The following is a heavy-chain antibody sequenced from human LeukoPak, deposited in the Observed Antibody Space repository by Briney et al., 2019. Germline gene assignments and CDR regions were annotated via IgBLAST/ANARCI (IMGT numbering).Heavy chain of an antibody. CDR1: GGSFSGYY. Sequence: SETLSLTCAVYGGSFSGYYWSWIRQPPGKGLEWIGEINHSGSTNYNPSLKSRVTISVDTSKNQFSLKLSSVTAADTAVYYCARAPEVVVVALFDCWGQGTLVTVSS. J-gene: IGHJ4*02. CDR2: INHSGST. V-gene: IGHV4-34*01. D-gene: IGHD2-15*01. CDR3: ARAPEVVVVALFDC.